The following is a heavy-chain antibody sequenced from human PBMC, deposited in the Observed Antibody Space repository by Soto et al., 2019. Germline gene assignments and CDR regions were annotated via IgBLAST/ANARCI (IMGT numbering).Heavy chain of an antibody. V-gene: IGHV1-2*02. CDR3: GRGRSGELVIFY. J-gene: IGHJ4*02. D-gene: IGHD1-26*01. Sequence: XSVKVSCKGSVYTFTGYYIHWVRQTPGQGPEWMGEISPQTGGTKYAQKYQGRVTMTRDTSITTVYMELSNLSPDDTAVYYCGRGRSGELVIFYWGQGTLVTVSS. CDR1: VYTFTGYY. CDR2: ISPQTGGT.